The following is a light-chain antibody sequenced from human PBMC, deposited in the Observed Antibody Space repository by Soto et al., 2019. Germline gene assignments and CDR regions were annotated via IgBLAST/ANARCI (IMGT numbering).Light chain of an antibody. Sequence: DIQMTQSPSSLSASVGGGVTITCRASQDIIRHLNWYQHKPGRAPRLLIYAASTLQSGVPSRFTGSGSGTEFTLTISGLQPEDFATYYCQHSYTVPIAFGQGTRLEI. V-gene: IGKV1-39*01. CDR1: QDIIRH. CDR2: AAS. J-gene: IGKJ5*01. CDR3: QHSYTVPIA.